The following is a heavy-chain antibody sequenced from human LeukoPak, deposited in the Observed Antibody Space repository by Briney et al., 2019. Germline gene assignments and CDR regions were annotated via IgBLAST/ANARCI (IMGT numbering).Heavy chain of an antibody. CDR1: GGTFSSYA. V-gene: IGHV1-69*13. CDR3: ATGVKGKGYSYGFWGP. CDR2: IIPIFGTA. Sequence: GASVKVSCKASGGTFSSYAISWVRQAPGQGLEWMGGIIPIFGTANYAQKFQGRVTITADESTSTAYMELSSLRSEDTAVYYCATGVKGKGYSYGFWGPWGQGTLVTVSS. J-gene: IGHJ4*02. D-gene: IGHD5-18*01.